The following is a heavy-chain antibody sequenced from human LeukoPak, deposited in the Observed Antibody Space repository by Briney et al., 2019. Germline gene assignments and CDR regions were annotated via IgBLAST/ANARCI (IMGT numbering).Heavy chain of an antibody. Sequence: KPSETLSLTCTVSGGSISSSSYYWGWIRQPPGKGLEWMGSIFYSGNTYDNPSLKNRVTIPGETSKNQFSLKLNSVTAADTAVYSCARHRSKWLQSSFDYWGQGTLVTVSS. CDR2: IFYSGNT. J-gene: IGHJ4*02. CDR1: GGSISSSSYY. V-gene: IGHV4-39*01. D-gene: IGHD5-24*01. CDR3: ARHRSKWLQSSFDY.